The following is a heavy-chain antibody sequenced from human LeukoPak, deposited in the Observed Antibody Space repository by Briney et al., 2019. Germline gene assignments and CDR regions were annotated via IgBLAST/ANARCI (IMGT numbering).Heavy chain of an antibody. CDR1: GYTFTSYG. Sequence: ASVKVSCKASGYTFTSYGISWVRQAPGQGLEWVAWISAYNSNKNSAEKFQGRVTMTIDTSTSTAYMELRSLKSDDTAVYYCARDLGYYYDSSGYYPIDYWGQGTLVTVSS. D-gene: IGHD3-22*01. V-gene: IGHV1-18*04. J-gene: IGHJ4*02. CDR3: ARDLGYYYDSSGYYPIDY. CDR2: ISAYNSNK.